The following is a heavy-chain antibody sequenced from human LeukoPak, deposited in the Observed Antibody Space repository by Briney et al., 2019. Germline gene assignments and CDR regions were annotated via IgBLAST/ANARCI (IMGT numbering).Heavy chain of an antibody. V-gene: IGHV4-39*07. J-gene: IGHJ4*02. CDR2: IYYSGST. D-gene: IGHD3-3*01. Sequence: PSETLSLTCTVSGGSISSSSYSWGWIRQPPGKGLEWIGSIYYSGSTYYNPSLKSRVTISVDTSKNQFSLKLSSVTAADTAVYYCAREGDFWSGYWNDYWGQGTLVTVSS. CDR3: AREGDFWSGYWNDY. CDR1: GGSISSSSYS.